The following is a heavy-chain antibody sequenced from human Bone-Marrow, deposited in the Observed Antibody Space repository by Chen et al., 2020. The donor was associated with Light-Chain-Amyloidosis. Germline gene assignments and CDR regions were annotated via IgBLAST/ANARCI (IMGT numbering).Heavy chain of an antibody. CDR2: IIPILGTA. CDR3: AEGPYSNLGY. J-gene: IGHJ4*02. CDR1: GGTFNTYA. Sequence: QVQLVQSGAEVKKPGSSVKVSCKASGGTFNTYAINWVRQAPGQGFEWMGGIIPILGTASYAQKFQGRVTITADEASSTAYMELSSLTSGDTAVYYCAEGPYSNLGYWGQGTLVTVSS. D-gene: IGHD4-4*01. V-gene: IGHV1-69*01.